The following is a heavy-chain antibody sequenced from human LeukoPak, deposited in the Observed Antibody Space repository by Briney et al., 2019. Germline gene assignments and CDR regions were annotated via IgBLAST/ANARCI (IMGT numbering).Heavy chain of an antibody. Sequence: SETLSLTCTVSGYSISSGYYWGWIRQPPGKGLEWIGSIYHSGSTYYNPSLKSRVTISVDTSKNQFSLKLSSVTAADTAVYYCARVKTYYYDSSHSYFDYWGQGTLVTVSS. J-gene: IGHJ4*02. V-gene: IGHV4-38-2*02. D-gene: IGHD3-22*01. CDR3: ARVKTYYYDSSHSYFDY. CDR2: IYHSGST. CDR1: GYSISSGYY.